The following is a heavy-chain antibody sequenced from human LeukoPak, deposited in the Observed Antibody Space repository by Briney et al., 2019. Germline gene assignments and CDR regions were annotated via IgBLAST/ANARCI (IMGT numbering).Heavy chain of an antibody. J-gene: IGHJ4*02. CDR2: IKDDGSDK. Sequence: GGSLRPSCGTSGFTFSDSWKSWFRQAPGQGLEWVASIKDDGSDKYYLDSVRGRFTISRDNAEDSLYLQLDDPRAEDTAVFYCARHLLRGQNFDYWGQGTLVTVSS. CDR1: GFTFSDSW. CDR3: ARHLLRGQNFDY. V-gene: IGHV3-7*01.